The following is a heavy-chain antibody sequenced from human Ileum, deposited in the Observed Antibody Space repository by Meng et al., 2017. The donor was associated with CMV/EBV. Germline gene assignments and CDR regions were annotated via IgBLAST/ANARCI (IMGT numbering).Heavy chain of an antibody. J-gene: IGHJ4*02. D-gene: IGHD3-10*01. Sequence: GGSLRLSCAASGFIFNVYAMHWVRQAPGQGLEWVAMISFDGRNTYYGDSVKGRFTISRDNSNYILYLQINGLTVEDTAVYYCARDRYYGSETSLVDDYWGQGTLVTVSS. CDR1: GFIFNVYA. CDR3: ARDRYYGSETSLVDDY. V-gene: IGHV3-30*04. CDR2: ISFDGRNT.